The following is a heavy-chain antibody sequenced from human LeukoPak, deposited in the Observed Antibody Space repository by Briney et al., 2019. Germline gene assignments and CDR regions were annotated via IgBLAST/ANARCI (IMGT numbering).Heavy chain of an antibody. V-gene: IGHV1-46*01. CDR2: INPSGSST. CDR1: GYTFTSYY. J-gene: IGHJ6*02. Sequence: ASVKVSCKASGYTFTSYYMHWVRQAPGQGLEWMGIINPSGSSTSYAQKFQGRVTMTRDTSTSTVYMELSSLRSEDTAVYYCARDLLGSYYYDSSGYSRYYYYGMDVWGQGTTVTVSS. D-gene: IGHD3-22*01. CDR3: ARDLLGSYYYDSSGYSRYYYYGMDV.